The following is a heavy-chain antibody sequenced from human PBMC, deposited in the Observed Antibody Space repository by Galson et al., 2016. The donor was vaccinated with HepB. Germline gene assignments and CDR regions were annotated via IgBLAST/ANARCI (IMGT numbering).Heavy chain of an antibody. CDR2: IWYDGSNK. CDR1: GFTFSSNG. Sequence: SLRLSCAASGFTFSSNGMHWVRQAPGKGLEWVAVIWYDGSNKYYADSVKGRFTISRDSSKNTLYLQMNSLRAEDTALYYCAKVLNSYEEYFGYWGQGTLVTVSS. J-gene: IGHJ4*02. CDR3: AKVLNSYEEYFGY. V-gene: IGHV3-30*18. D-gene: IGHD3-16*01.